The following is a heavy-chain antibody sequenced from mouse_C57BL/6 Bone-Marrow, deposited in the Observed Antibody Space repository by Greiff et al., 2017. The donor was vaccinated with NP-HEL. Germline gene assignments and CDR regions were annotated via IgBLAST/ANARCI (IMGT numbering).Heavy chain of an antibody. J-gene: IGHJ2*01. V-gene: IGHV14-4*01. Sequence: EVKLQQSGAELVRPGASVKLSCTASGFNIKDDYMHWVKQRPEQGLEWIGWIDPENGDTEYASKFQGKATITADTSSNTAYLQLSSLTSEDTAVYYCTTPLYYSKRADYWGQGTTLTVSS. CDR2: IDPENGDT. CDR3: TTPLYYSKRADY. CDR1: GFNIKDDY. D-gene: IGHD2-5*01.